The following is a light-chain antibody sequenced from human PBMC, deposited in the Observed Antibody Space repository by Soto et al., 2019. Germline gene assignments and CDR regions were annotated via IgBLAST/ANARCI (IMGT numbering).Light chain of an antibody. CDR1: SSDIGSYNH. CDR2: AVS. CDR3: ISYTDRQSYL. J-gene: IGLJ1*01. V-gene: IGLV2-14*03. Sequence: LTQPASVSGSPGQSITISCSGTSSDIGSYNHVAWYQQFPGKSPKLMIYAVSDRPSGVSDRFSGSKSGITASLTISGLQTEDEADYYCISYTDRQSYLFGTGTKVTVL.